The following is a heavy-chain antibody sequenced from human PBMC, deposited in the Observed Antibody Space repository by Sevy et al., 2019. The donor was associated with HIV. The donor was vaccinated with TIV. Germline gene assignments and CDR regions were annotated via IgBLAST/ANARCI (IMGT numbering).Heavy chain of an antibody. J-gene: IGHJ6*02. D-gene: IGHD3-22*01. V-gene: IGHV3-9*01. Sequence: GGSLRLSCAASGFTFDDYAMHWVRQAPGKGLEWVSGISWNSGSIGYADSVKGRFTISRDNAKNSLYLQMNSLRAEDTALYDCAKDSGYYYDSSGYVYYYYGMDVWGQGTTVTVSS. CDR3: AKDSGYYYDSSGYVYYYYGMDV. CDR1: GFTFDDYA. CDR2: ISWNSGSI.